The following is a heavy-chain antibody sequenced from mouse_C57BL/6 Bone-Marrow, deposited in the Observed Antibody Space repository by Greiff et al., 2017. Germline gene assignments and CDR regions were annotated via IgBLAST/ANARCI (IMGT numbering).Heavy chain of an antibody. J-gene: IGHJ1*03. CDR1: GFTFSDYG. CDR2: ISSGSSTI. V-gene: IGHV5-17*01. Sequence: EVQVVESGGGLVKPGGSLKLSCAASGFTFSDYGMHWVRQAPEKGLEWVAYISSGSSTIYYADTVKGRFTISRDNAKNTLYLQLTSLRSEDTAMYYCARGIYWYFDVWGTGTTVTVSS. CDR3: ARGIYWYFDV.